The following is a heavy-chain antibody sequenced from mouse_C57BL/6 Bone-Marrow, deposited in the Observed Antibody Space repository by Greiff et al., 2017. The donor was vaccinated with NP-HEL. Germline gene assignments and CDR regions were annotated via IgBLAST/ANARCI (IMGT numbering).Heavy chain of an antibody. J-gene: IGHJ4*01. Sequence: QVQLKESDAELVKPGASVKISCKVSGYTFTDHTIHWMKQRPEQGLEWIGYIYPRDGSTKYNEKFKGKATLTADKSSSTAYMQLNSLTSEDSAVYFCARADILITQYYYAMDYWGQGTSVTVSS. CDR3: ARADILITQYYYAMDY. CDR2: IYPRDGST. D-gene: IGHD2-4*01. CDR1: GYTFTDHT. V-gene: IGHV1-78*01.